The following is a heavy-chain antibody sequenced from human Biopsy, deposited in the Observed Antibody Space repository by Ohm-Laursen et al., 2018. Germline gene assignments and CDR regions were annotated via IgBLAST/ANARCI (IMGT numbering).Heavy chain of an antibody. J-gene: IGHJ1*01. CDR2: INPHSGTT. CDR3: AKGQDLRGGAEYFQH. V-gene: IGHV1-2*02. D-gene: IGHD2-15*01. Sequence: SVKVSCKASGYTFTGQYLHWVRQVPGQGLEWMGGINPHSGTTKFAQDFQGRVTMTRDTSITTAYMELRRLRSDDTAVYYCAKGQDLRGGAEYFQHWGQGALVTVSS. CDR1: GYTFTGQY.